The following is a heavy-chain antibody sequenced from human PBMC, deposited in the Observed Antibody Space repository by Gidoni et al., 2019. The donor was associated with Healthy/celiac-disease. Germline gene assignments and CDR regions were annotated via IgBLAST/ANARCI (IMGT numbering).Heavy chain of an antibody. CDR1: GGSFSGYY. V-gene: IGHV4-34*01. CDR3: ARGRYSGSYSIDY. D-gene: IGHD1-26*01. J-gene: IGHJ4*02. Sequence: QVQLQQWGAGLLKPSETLSLTCAVYGGSFSGYYWSWIRQPPGKGLEWIGEINHSGSTNYNPSLKSRVTILVDTSKNQFSLKLSSVTAADTAVYYCARGRYSGSYSIDYWGQGTLVTVSS. CDR2: INHSGST.